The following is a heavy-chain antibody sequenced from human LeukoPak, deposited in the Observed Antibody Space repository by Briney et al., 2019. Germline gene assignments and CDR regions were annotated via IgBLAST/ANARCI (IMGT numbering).Heavy chain of an antibody. CDR3: ARVAVAGRGNWFDP. Sequence: PSETLSLTCTVSGYSISSGYYWGWIRQPPGKGLEWIGSIYHSGSTYYNPSLKSRVTISVDTSKNQFSLKLSSVTAADTAVYYCARVAVAGRGNWFDPWGQGTLVTVSS. V-gene: IGHV4-38-2*02. CDR1: GYSISSGYY. J-gene: IGHJ5*02. CDR2: IYHSGST. D-gene: IGHD6-19*01.